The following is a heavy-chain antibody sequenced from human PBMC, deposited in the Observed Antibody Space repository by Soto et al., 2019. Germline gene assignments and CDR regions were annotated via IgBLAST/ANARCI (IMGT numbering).Heavy chain of an antibody. CDR2: IRQDGSEK. Sequence: EVQLVESGGGLVQAGGSLRLSCAGSGFTFSTFWMSWVRQAPGKGLEWVAVIRQDGSEKLYVDSVEGRFTISRDNAKNSLDLQMNSLGPEDTAVYYCAGNAGWVQTYWGQGTLVTVSS. CDR1: GFTFSTFW. J-gene: IGHJ4*02. D-gene: IGHD6-19*01. CDR3: AGNAGWVQTY. V-gene: IGHV3-7*01.